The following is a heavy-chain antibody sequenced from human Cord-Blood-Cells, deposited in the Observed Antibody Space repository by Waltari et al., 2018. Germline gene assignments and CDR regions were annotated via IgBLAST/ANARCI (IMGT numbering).Heavy chain of an antibody. CDR1: GGTFSSYA. D-gene: IGHD3-10*01. CDR2: IMPIFGTA. Sequence: QVQLVQSGAEVKKPGSSVKVSCKASGGTFSSYAISWVRQATGPGREWMGGIMPIFGTANYAQKFQGRVTITADEFTSTAYMELSSLRSEDTAVYYCAREGYYGSGSYPSYYGMDVWGQGTTVTVSS. J-gene: IGHJ6*02. V-gene: IGHV1-69*01. CDR3: AREGYYGSGSYPSYYGMDV.